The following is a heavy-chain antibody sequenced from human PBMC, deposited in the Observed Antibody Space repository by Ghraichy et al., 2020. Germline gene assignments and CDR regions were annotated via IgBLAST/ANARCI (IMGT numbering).Heavy chain of an antibody. CDR1: GYTFTSYD. CDR3: ARARTLLEWTYYYYYMDV. Sequence: ASVKVSCKASGYTFTSYDINWVRQATGQGLEWMGWMNPNSGNTGYAQKFQGRVTITRNTSISTAYMELSSLRSEDTAVYYCARARTLLEWTYYYYYMDVWGKGTTVTVSS. D-gene: IGHD3-3*01. J-gene: IGHJ6*03. V-gene: IGHV1-8*03. CDR2: MNPNSGNT.